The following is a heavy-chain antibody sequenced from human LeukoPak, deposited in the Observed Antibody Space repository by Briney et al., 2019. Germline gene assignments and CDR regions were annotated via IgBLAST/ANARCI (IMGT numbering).Heavy chain of an antibody. J-gene: IGHJ4*02. V-gene: IGHV3-53*01. D-gene: IGHD4-17*01. Sequence: SVKGRFTISRDNSKNTLYLQMNSLRAEDTAVYYCTKDGGPYGDYLPGYWGQGTLVTVSS. CDR3: TKDGGPYGDYLPGY.